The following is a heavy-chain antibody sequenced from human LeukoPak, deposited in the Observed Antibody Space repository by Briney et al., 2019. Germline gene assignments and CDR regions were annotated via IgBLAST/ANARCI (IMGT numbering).Heavy chain of an antibody. V-gene: IGHV1-8*03. Sequence: GASVKVSCKASGYTFTSYDINWVRQATGQGPEWMGWMNPNSGNTGYAQKLQGRLNITRHTSRRTAYMELSSRRSEDTAVYCCARGKGRFLEPDAFDIWGQGTMVTVSS. J-gene: IGHJ3*02. CDR3: ARGKGRFLEPDAFDI. CDR2: MNPNSGNT. D-gene: IGHD3-3*01. CDR1: GYTFTSYD.